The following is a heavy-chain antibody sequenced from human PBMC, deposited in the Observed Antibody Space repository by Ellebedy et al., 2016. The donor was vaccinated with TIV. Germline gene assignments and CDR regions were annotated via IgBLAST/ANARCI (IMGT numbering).Heavy chain of an antibody. J-gene: IGHJ3*01. Sequence: GGSLRLXCAASGFTFDYYWMHWVRQAPGKGLEWVSRIHSDGSSTTYADSVKGRFTISRDNAENTQFLQMNSLRTEDTAMYYCAPRPRDFDPSDEAFDFWGQGTMVTVSS. V-gene: IGHV3-74*01. D-gene: IGHD3-9*01. CDR2: IHSDGSST. CDR3: APRPRDFDPSDEAFDF. CDR1: GFTFDYYW.